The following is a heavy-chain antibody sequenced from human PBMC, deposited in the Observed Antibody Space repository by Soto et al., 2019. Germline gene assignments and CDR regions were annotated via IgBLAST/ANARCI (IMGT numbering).Heavy chain of an antibody. D-gene: IGHD2-15*01. J-gene: IGHJ5*01. CDR1: GDSISSVDYF. CDR2: IYKSATT. V-gene: IGHV4-30-4*01. Sequence: SATLSLTCSVSGDSISSVDYFWAWIRQPPGQALEYIGYIYKSATTYYNPSFESRVAISLDTSKSQFSLNVTSVTDADTAVYFCARGRYCLTGRCFPNWFDSWGQGTLVTVSS. CDR3: ARGRYCLTGRCFPNWFDS.